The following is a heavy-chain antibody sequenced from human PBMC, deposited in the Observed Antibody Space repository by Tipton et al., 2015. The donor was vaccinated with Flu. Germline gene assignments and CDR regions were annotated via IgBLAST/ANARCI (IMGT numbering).Heavy chain of an antibody. V-gene: IGHV4-34*01. D-gene: IGHD6-6*01. CDR1: GGSFSGYY. Sequence: GLVKPSETLSLTCAVYGGSFSGYYWSWIRQPPGKGLEWIGEINHSGSTNYNPSLKSRVTISVDTSKNQFSLKLSSVTAADTAVYYCARGNSSSVFGLDYWGQGTLATVSS. CDR2: INHSGST. J-gene: IGHJ4*02. CDR3: ARGNSSSVFGLDY.